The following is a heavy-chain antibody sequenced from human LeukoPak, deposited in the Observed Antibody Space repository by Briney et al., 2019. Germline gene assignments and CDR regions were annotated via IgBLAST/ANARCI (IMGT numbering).Heavy chain of an antibody. CDR3: ARDAYYYDSSHPIPLLGY. V-gene: IGHV1-69*04. Sequence: SVKVSCNASGRPFSSYATSWVRQAPGQGLEWMGRIIPIFGIADYAQKFQGRITITADKSTSTAYMELSSLRSEDTSVYYCARDAYYYDSSHPIPLLGYWGQGTLVTVSS. CDR2: IIPIFGIA. J-gene: IGHJ4*02. CDR1: GRPFSSYA. D-gene: IGHD3-22*01.